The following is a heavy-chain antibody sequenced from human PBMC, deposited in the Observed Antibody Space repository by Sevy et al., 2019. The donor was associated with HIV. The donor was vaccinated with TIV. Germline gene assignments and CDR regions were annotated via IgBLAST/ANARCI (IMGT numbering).Heavy chain of an antibody. CDR3: AREGSLRYLDL. J-gene: IGHJ2*01. Sequence: GGSLRLSCAASGFTFSDFYMTWIRQTPGRGLEWLSYISSSDPTNGNTIYYADSVKGRFTISRDNAKKALYLQMNSLRAEDTAVYYCAREGSLRYLDLWGRGTVVTVSS. CDR1: GFTFSDFY. D-gene: IGHD3-10*01. CDR2: ISSSDPTNGNTI. V-gene: IGHV3-11*01.